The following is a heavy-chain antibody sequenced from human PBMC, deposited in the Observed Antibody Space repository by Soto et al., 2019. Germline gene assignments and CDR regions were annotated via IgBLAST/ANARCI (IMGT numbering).Heavy chain of an antibody. D-gene: IGHD3-3*01. J-gene: IGHJ5*02. CDR3: ARGNGFLEWLPEFDP. CDR2: ISSSSCTI. CDR1: GFTFSSYS. Sequence: GGSLRLSCAASGFTFSSYSMNWVRQAPGKGLEWVSYISSSSCTIYYADSVKGRFTISRDNAKNSLYLQMNSLRAEDTAVYYCARGNGFLEWLPEFDPWGQGTLVTVSS. V-gene: IGHV3-48*01.